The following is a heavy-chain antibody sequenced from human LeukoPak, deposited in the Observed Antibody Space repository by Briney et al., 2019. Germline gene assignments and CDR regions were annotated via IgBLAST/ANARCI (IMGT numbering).Heavy chain of an antibody. D-gene: IGHD3-22*01. J-gene: IGHJ4*02. CDR2: IRGTGSST. V-gene: IGHV3-23*01. Sequence: GGSLRLSCGASGFTFSSYAMAWVRQAPGKGLEWVSAIRGTGSSTYYADSVKGRFTISRDNSKSTLYLQMNSLRAEDTAIYFCTKEYDYSGYHGQGRGYFDYWGQGTLVTVSS. CDR1: GFTFSSYA. CDR3: TKEYDYSGYHGQGRGYFDY.